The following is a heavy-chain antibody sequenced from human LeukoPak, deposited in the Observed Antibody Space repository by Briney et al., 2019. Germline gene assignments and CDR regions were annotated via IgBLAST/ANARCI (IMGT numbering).Heavy chain of an antibody. J-gene: IGHJ4*02. D-gene: IGHD3-16*01. Sequence: PGGSLRLSCEASEFTFSSYWMSWVRQAPGKGLEWVSVIYSGGSTYYVDSVKGRFTISRDNSKNTLYLQMNSLRAEDTAVYYCARVRVPLGWGQGTLVTVSS. V-gene: IGHV3-66*01. CDR3: ARVRVPLG. CDR1: EFTFSSYW. CDR2: IYSGGST.